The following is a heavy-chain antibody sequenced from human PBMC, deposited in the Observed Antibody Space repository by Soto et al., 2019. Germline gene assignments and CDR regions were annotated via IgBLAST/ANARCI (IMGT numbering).Heavy chain of an antibody. V-gene: IGHV3-21*01. J-gene: IGHJ4*02. CDR2: ISSSSSYI. D-gene: IGHD3-9*01. Sequence: GGSLRLSCAASGFTFSSYSMNWVRQAPGKGLEWVSSISSSSSYIYYADSVKGRFTISRDNAKNSLYLQMNSLRAEDTAVYYCARDQKYYDILTGYGPFYYFDYWGQGTLVTVS. CDR3: ARDQKYYDILTGYGPFYYFDY. CDR1: GFTFSSYS.